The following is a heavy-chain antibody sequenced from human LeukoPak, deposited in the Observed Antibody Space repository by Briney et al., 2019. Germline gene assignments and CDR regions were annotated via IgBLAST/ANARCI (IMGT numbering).Heavy chain of an antibody. Sequence: PSETLSLTCTVSGGSITSYYWSWVRQAPGKGLEWVSAISGSGGSTYYADSVKGRFTISRDNSKNTLYLQMNSLRAEDTAVYYCAKDHGITMIVVATSFDYWGQGTLVTVSS. CDR3: AKDHGITMIVVATSFDY. CDR2: ISGSGGST. CDR1: GGSITSYY. D-gene: IGHD3-22*01. J-gene: IGHJ4*02. V-gene: IGHV3-23*01.